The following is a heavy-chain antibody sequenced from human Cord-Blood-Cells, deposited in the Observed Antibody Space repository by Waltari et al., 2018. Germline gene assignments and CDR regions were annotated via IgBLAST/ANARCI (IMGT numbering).Heavy chain of an antibody. V-gene: IGHV4-59*01. Sequence: QVQLQASGPGLVKPSETLSLTCTVSGGSISSYYWSWIRQPPGKGLEWIGYIYYSGSTNYNPSLKSRVTISVDTSKNQFSLKLSSVTAADTAVYYCARYRTGTFDYWGQGTLVTVSS. CDR1: GGSISSYY. CDR2: IYYSGST. J-gene: IGHJ4*02. CDR3: ARYRTGTFDY. D-gene: IGHD1-1*01.